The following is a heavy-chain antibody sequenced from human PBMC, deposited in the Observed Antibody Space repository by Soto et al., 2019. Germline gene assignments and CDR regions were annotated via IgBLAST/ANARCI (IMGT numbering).Heavy chain of an antibody. CDR2: IRDGGEST. CDR3: APHVHCSGGSCHYDAFDI. V-gene: IGHV3-23*01. Sequence: EVQLLESGGGLVQPGESLRLSCAFSGFIFGNYMMTWVRQAPGKGLEWVSTIRDGGESTYYADSVKARFTISRDNSKNTLYLQMDSLGVEDTAVYYCAPHVHCSGGSCHYDAFDIRGQGTMVTVSS. D-gene: IGHD2-15*01. CDR1: GFIFGNYM. J-gene: IGHJ3*02.